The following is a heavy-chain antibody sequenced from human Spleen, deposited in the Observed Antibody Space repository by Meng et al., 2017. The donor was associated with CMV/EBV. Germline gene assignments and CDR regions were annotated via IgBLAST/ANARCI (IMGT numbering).Heavy chain of an antibody. D-gene: IGHD5/OR15-5a*01. Sequence: SGDSISSNGYYWSWIHQPTGKGLEWIGYVHNSGSTDYNPSLKSRLTISLDMSKNQFSLKLRSVTAADTAVYYCASSYSVGGGESGNDYWGQGTLVTVSS. CDR1: GDSISSNGYY. V-gene: IGHV4-30-4*01. J-gene: IGHJ4*02. CDR3: ASSYSVGGGESGNDY. CDR2: VHNSGST.